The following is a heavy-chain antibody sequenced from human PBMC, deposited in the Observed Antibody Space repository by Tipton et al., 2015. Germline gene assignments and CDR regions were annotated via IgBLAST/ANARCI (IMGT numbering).Heavy chain of an antibody. D-gene: IGHD6-19*01. CDR1: GFTFSDYF. CDR3: AKEVAVAGGY. J-gene: IGHJ4*02. CDR2: ISSSGSAK. Sequence: SLRLSCAASGFTFSDYFMAWIRQAPGQGLEWLSHISSSGSAKYYGDSVKGRFTISRDNSKNTLYLQMNSLRAEDTAVYYCAKEVAVAGGYWGQGTLVTVSS. V-gene: IGHV3-11*01.